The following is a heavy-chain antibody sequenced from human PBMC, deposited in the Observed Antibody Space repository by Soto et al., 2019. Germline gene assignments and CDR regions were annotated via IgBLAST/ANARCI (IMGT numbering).Heavy chain of an antibody. Sequence: EVQLVESGGGLVQPGGSLRLSCEASGFTFRNYDMHWVRQGTGKGLEWVSGISAAGDPDYADSVEGRFTISRENAQHSFFLQMNSLRVGDTAVYYRARTDRVFYGLDVWGQGTTVIVSS. CDR2: ISAAGDP. J-gene: IGHJ6*02. CDR3: ARTDRVFYGLDV. CDR1: GFTFRNYD. V-gene: IGHV3-13*05.